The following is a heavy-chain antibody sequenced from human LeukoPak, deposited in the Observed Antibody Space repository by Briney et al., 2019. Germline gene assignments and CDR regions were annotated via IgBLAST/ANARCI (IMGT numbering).Heavy chain of an antibody. Sequence: GGSLRLSCAASGFTFDDYAMHWVRQAPGKGLEWVSLISGDGGSTYYADSVKGRFTISRDNSKNSLYLQMNSLRAEDTAVYYCAKDRNSGYRVGPFDYWGQGTLVTVSS. CDR3: AKDRNSGYRVGPFDY. CDR2: ISGDGGST. CDR1: GFTFDDYA. V-gene: IGHV3-43*02. D-gene: IGHD5-12*01. J-gene: IGHJ4*02.